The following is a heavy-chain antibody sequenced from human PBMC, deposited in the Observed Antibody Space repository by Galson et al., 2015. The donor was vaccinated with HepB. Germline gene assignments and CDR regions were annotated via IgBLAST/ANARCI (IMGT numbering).Heavy chain of an antibody. D-gene: IGHD3-9*01. CDR2: ISGRGGPT. CDR3: AKDRYDDTLTGYYTH. V-gene: IGHV3-23*01. CDR1: GFTFRSYA. J-gene: IGHJ4*02. Sequence: SLRLSCAASGFTFRSYAMSWVRQAPGKGLEWVSGISGRGGPTYYTDSVKGRFTISRDNSQNMLYLQLSSLRAEDKAVYYCAKDRYDDTLTGYYTHWGQGTLVTVSS.